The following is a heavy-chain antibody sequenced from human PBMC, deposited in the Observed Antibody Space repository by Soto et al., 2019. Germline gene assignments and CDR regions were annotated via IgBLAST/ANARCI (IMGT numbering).Heavy chain of an antibody. V-gene: IGHV4-61*01. CDR3: AREFSNSPEAFDS. CDR2: IYYTGST. Sequence: LSLTCTVSGGSFNSETYYWSWIRQPPGRCLEWIGYIYYTGSTNYNPSLRSRVTMSIDTSRNQFSLKLTSVTAADTAVYYYAREFSNSPEAFDSWGQGSLVTVSS. D-gene: IGHD6-6*01. CDR1: GGSFNSETYY. J-gene: IGHJ4*02.